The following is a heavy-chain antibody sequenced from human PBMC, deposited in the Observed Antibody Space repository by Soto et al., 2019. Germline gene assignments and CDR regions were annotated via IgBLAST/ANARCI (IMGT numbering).Heavy chain of an antibody. CDR2: INSDGSST. V-gene: IGHV3-74*01. D-gene: IGHD3-3*01. CDR1: GFTFSSYW. J-gene: IGHJ6*02. CDR3: ARDREYYDFWSGYYTEAPYYYYYGMDV. Sequence: GGSLRLSCAASGFTFSSYWMHWVRQAPGKGLVWVSRINSDGSSTSYADSVKGRFTISRDNAKNTLYLQMNSLRAEDTAVYYCARDREYYDFWSGYYTEAPYYYYYGMDVWGQGTTVTSP.